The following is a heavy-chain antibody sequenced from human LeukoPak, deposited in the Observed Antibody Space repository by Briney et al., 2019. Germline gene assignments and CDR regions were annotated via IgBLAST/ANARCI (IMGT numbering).Heavy chain of an antibody. J-gene: IGHJ4*02. Sequence: GSLRLSWGTFGITFWSHANGLVRQGSGKGLEWVSAISGSGGSTYYADSVKGRFTISRDNSKNTLYLQMNSLRAEDTAVYYCAKDDYGDPGDFDYWGQGTLVTVSS. CDR1: GITFWSHA. V-gene: IGHV3-23*01. D-gene: IGHD4-17*01. CDR2: ISGSGGST. CDR3: AKDDYGDPGDFDY.